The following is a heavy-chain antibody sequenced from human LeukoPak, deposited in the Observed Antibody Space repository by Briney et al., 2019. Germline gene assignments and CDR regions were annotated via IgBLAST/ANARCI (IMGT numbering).Heavy chain of an antibody. Sequence: GASVKVSCKASGYTFTSYYMHWVRQAPGQGLEWMGIINPSGGSTSYAQKFQGRVTMTRDMSTSTVYMELSSLRSEDTAVYYCAKSRSRRGAFDIWGQGTTVTVSS. CDR2: INPSGGST. CDR3: AKSRSRRGAFDI. CDR1: GYTFTSYY. D-gene: IGHD1-26*01. V-gene: IGHV1-46*01. J-gene: IGHJ3*02.